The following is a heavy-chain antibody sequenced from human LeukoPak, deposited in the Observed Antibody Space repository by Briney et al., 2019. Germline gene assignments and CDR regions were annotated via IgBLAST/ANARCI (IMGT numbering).Heavy chain of an antibody. CDR1: GYSFTSYY. CDR3: ARGRGYCSSTSCRKWFDP. J-gene: IGHJ5*02. V-gene: IGHV1-46*01. Sequence: ASVKVSCKASGYSFTSYYIHWVRQAPGQGLEWMGIINPSGGSTSYAQKFQGRVTITRNTSISTAYMELSSLRSEDTAVYYCARGRGYCSSTSCRKWFDPWGQGTLVTVSS. CDR2: INPSGGST. D-gene: IGHD2-2*01.